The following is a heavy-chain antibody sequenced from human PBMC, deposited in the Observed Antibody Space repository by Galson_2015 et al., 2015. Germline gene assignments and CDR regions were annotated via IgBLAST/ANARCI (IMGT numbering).Heavy chain of an antibody. J-gene: IGHJ6*02. CDR2: IYSGGST. CDR1: GFTVSSNY. CDR3: ARDRRYCSSTSCYYYYGMDV. V-gene: IGHV3-53*01. Sequence: SLRLSCAASGFTVSSNYMSWVRQAPGKGLEWVSVIYSGGSTYYADSVKGRFTISRDNSKNTLYLQMNSLRAEDTAVYYCARDRRYCSSTSCYYYYGMDVWSQGTTVTVSS. D-gene: IGHD2-2*01.